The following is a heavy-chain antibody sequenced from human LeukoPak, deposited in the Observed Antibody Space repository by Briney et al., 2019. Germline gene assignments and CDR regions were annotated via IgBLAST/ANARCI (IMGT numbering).Heavy chain of an antibody. CDR3: AKDSITMVRGALNFDY. CDR2: ISGSGGST. CDR1: GFTFSSYA. D-gene: IGHD3-10*01. V-gene: IGHV3-23*01. J-gene: IGHJ4*02. Sequence: GGSLRLSCAASGFTFSSYAMSWVRQAPGKGLEWVSAISGSGGSTYYADSVKGRFTISRDNSKNTLYLQMNSLRAEDTAVYYCAKDSITMVRGALNFDYWGQGTLVTVSS.